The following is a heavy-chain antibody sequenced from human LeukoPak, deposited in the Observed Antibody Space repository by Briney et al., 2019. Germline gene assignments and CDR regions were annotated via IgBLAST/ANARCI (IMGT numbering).Heavy chain of an antibody. CDR2: ISGSGGST. CDR3: ARTRTAVVVVAAYWT. D-gene: IGHD2-15*01. CDR1: GFTFSSYA. V-gene: IGHV3-23*01. J-gene: IGHJ4*02. Sequence: GGSPRLSCAASGFTFSSYAMSWVRQAPGKGLEWVSAISGSGGSTYYADSVKGRFTISRDNSKNTLYLQMNSLRAEDTAVYYCARTRTAVVVVAAYWTWGQGTLVTVSS.